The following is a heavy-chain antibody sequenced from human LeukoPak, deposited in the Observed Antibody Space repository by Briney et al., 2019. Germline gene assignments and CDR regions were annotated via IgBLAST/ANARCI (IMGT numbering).Heavy chain of an antibody. D-gene: IGHD6-19*01. CDR1: GFTFSSYS. V-gene: IGHV3-48*01. CDR3: ARVPIATSRGWPLDY. J-gene: IGHJ4*02. Sequence: SGGSLRLSCAASGFTFSSYSMNWVRQALGKGLEWVSYISSSSTIYYADSVKGRFTISRDNAKNSLYLQMNSLRAEDTAVYYCARVPIATSRGWPLDYWGQGTLVTVSS. CDR2: ISSSSTI.